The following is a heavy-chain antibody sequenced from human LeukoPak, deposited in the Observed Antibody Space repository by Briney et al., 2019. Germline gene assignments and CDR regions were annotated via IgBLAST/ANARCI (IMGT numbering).Heavy chain of an antibody. V-gene: IGHV3-23*01. D-gene: IGHD3-16*02. J-gene: IGHJ4*02. CDR2: TSGRGGST. CDR1: RFTFIIYA. Sequence: PGGSLRLSCAASRFTFIIYAMRCVRQVPGKGPEWVSATSGRGGSTYYADSVKGRFTTSRDNSKNPLHLQMDSLRAEDTAVYYCAKVLNGIMIAFGGVIIDYWGQGTQVTVSS. CDR3: AKVLNGIMIAFGGVIIDY.